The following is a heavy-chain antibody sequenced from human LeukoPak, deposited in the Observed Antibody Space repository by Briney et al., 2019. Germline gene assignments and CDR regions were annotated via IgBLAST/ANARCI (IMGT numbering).Heavy chain of an antibody. CDR1: GYSISSGYY. Sequence: PSETLSLTCTVSGYSISSGYYWGWIRQPPGKGLEWIGSIYHSGSTYYNPSLKSRVTISVDTSKNQFSLKLSSVTAADTAVYYCASSKCRIVPCMFDPWGQGTLVTVSS. J-gene: IGHJ5*02. V-gene: IGHV4-38-2*02. CDR2: IYHSGST. D-gene: IGHD2-8*01. CDR3: ASSKCRIVPCMFDP.